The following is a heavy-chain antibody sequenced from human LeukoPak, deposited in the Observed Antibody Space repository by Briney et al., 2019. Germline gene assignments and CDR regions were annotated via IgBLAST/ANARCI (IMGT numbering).Heavy chain of an antibody. CDR2: ISGSGGST. J-gene: IGHJ4*02. CDR3: AKGDRGYSYGNIDY. V-gene: IGHV3-23*01. Sequence: PGGSLRLSCAASGFIFSSYAMSWVRQAPGKGLEWVSAISGSGGSTYYADSVKGRFTISRDNSKNTLYLQMNSLRAEDTAVYYCAKGDRGYSYGNIDYWGQGTLVTVSS. CDR1: GFIFSSYA. D-gene: IGHD5-18*01.